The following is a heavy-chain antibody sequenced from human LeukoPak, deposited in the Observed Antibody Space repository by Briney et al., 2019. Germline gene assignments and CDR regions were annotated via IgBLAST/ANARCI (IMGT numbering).Heavy chain of an antibody. V-gene: IGHV1-18*01. J-gene: IGHJ4*02. CDR2: ISAKNGNT. CDR1: VYTFASYG. D-gene: IGHD3-10*01. Sequence: ASVKVSCKASVYTFASYGISWVRQAPGQGLEWMGWISAKNGNTNYAQKLQGRVTMTTDTSTSTAYMELRSLRSDDTAVYYCARDLSWGSGSRIDYWGQGTLVTVSS. CDR3: ARDLSWGSGSRIDY.